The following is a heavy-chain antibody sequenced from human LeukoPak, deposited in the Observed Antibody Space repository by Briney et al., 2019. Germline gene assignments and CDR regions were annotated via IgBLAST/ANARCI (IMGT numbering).Heavy chain of an antibody. CDR3: ARDINWNDQGDAFDI. D-gene: IGHD1-1*01. V-gene: IGHV4-38-2*02. CDR1: GYSISSGYY. CDR2: IYHSGST. J-gene: IGHJ3*02. Sequence: SETLSLTCAVSGYSISSGYYWGWIRPPPGKGLEWIGSIYHSGSTYYNPSLKSRVTISVGTSKNQFSLKLSSVTAADTAVYYCARDINWNDQGDAFDIWGQGTMVTVSS.